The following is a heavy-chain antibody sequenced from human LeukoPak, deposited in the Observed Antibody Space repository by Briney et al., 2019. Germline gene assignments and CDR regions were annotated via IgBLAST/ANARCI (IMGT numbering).Heavy chain of an antibody. CDR1: GFTFSSYA. D-gene: IGHD3-22*01. CDR2: ISYDGSNK. V-gene: IGHV3-30*07. J-gene: IGHJ4*02. Sequence: GGSLRLSCAASGFTFSSYAMHWVRQAPGKGLEWVAVISYDGSNKYYADSVKGRFTISRDNSKNTLYLQMNSLRAEDTAVYYCAREYLDYYDSSGSNKGYWGQGTLVTVSS. CDR3: AREYLDYYDSSGSNKGY.